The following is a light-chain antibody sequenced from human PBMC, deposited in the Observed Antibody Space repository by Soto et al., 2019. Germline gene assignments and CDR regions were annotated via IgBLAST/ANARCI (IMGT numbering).Light chain of an antibody. CDR3: QQYGSSPLT. CDR2: GAS. CDR1: QSISSN. Sequence: TQSPSSLSASVGDRVTITCRASQSISSNLAWYQQKPGQAPRLLIYGASSRATDIPDRFSGSGSGTDFTLTISRLEPEDFVVYYCQQYGSSPLTFGQGTKVDIK. J-gene: IGKJ1*01. V-gene: IGKV3-20*01.